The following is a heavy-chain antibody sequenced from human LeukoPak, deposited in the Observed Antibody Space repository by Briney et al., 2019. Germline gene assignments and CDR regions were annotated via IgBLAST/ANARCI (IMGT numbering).Heavy chain of an antibody. J-gene: IGHJ3*02. CDR3: AIVYDSSGYYDAFDI. CDR1: GFTFSSYA. D-gene: IGHD3-22*01. Sequence: GGSLRLSCAASGFTFSSYAMSWVRQAPGMGLEWVSAISGSGGSTYYADSVKGRFTISRDNSKNTLYLHMNSLRAEDTAVYYCAIVYDSSGYYDAFDIWGQGTMVTVSS. V-gene: IGHV3-23*01. CDR2: ISGSGGST.